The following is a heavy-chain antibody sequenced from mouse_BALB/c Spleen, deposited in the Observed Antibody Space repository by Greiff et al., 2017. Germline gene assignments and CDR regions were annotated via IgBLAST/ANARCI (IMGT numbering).Heavy chain of an antibody. J-gene: IGHJ3*01. Sequence: VMLVESGAELVRPGTSVKVSCKASGYAFTNYLIEWVKQRPGQGLEWIGVINPGSGGTNYNEKFKGKATLTADKSSSTAYMQLSSLTSDDSAVYFCAREDGNYGDWGQGTLVTVSA. CDR3: AREDGNYGD. D-gene: IGHD2-1*01. CDR1: GYAFTNYL. V-gene: IGHV1-54*01. CDR2: INPGSGGT.